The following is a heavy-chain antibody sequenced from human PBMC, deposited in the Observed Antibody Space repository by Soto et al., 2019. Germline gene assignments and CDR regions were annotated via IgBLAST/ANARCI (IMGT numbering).Heavy chain of an antibody. CDR1: GFTFSGSA. Sequence: GSLRLSCAASGFTFSGSAMHWVRQASGKGLEWVGRIRSKANSYATAYAASVKGRFTISRDDSKNTAYLQMNSLKTEDTAVYYCTTSWRAAAGTLDVWGQGTTVTVSS. V-gene: IGHV3-73*01. J-gene: IGHJ6*02. CDR3: TTSWRAAAGTLDV. CDR2: IRSKANSYAT. D-gene: IGHD6-13*01.